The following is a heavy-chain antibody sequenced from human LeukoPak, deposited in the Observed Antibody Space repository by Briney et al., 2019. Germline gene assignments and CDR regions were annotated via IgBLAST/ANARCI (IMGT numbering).Heavy chain of an antibody. CDR2: INPNSGGT. V-gene: IGHV1-2*02. CDR1: GYTFTGYY. CDR3: ARDRYCSSTSCYKGVYYYMDV. Sequence: ASVKVSCKASGYTFTGYYMHWVRQAPGQGLEWMGWINPNSGGTNYAQKLQGRVTMTTDTSTSTAYMELRSLRSDDTAVYYCARDRYCSSTSCYKGVYYYMDVWGKGTTVTVSS. D-gene: IGHD2-2*02. J-gene: IGHJ6*03.